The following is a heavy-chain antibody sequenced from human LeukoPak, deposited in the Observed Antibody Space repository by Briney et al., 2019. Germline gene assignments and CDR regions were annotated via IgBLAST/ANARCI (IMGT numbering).Heavy chain of an antibody. V-gene: IGHV3-30*18. J-gene: IGHJ4*02. Sequence: GGSLRLSCAASGFTFSSYGMHWVRQAPGKGLEWVAVISYDGSNKYYADSAKGRFTISRDNSKNTLYLQMNSLRAEDTAVYYCAKVVVPSSWYYFDDWGQGTLVTVSS. CDR2: ISYDGSNK. D-gene: IGHD6-13*01. CDR1: GFTFSSYG. CDR3: AKVVVPSSWYYFDD.